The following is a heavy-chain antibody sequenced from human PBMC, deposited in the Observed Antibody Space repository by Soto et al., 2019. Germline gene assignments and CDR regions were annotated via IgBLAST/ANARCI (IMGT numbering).Heavy chain of an antibody. CDR1: GYIFNSFG. V-gene: IGHV1-18*01. Sequence: QVQLVQSGGEVKKPGASVKVSCKASGYIFNSFGISWVRQAPGQGLEWMGWISAYTGNTKYAQNFQGRVTMTTDTSTSTGDMELRSLRSDDTAVYYCARRWTTGEIDYWGQGTLVTVSS. D-gene: IGHD3-16*01. J-gene: IGHJ4*02. CDR3: ARRWTTGEIDY. CDR2: ISAYTGNT.